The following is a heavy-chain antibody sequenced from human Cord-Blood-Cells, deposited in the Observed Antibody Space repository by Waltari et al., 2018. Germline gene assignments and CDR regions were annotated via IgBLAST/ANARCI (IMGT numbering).Heavy chain of an antibody. CDR1: GGSFSGHY. CDR2: INHSGST. J-gene: IGHJ4*02. V-gene: IGHV4-34*01. Sequence: QVQLQQWGAGLLKPSETLSLTCAVYGGSFSGHYWSWIRQPPGKGLEGIGEINHSGSTNYNPSLKSRVTISVDTSKNQFSLKLSSVTAADTAVYYCARVQSGYFDYWGQGTLVTVSS. D-gene: IGHD3-10*01. CDR3: ARVQSGYFDY.